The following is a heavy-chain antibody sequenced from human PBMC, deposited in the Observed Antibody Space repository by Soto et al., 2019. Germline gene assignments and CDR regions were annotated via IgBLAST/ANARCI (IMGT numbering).Heavy chain of an antibody. J-gene: IGHJ6*02. Sequence: VASVKVSCKASGYTFTRSGISWVRQAPGQGPEWMGWISSYNGDTNYAQTFQGRVTMTTDTSTSTAYMELRSLRSDDTAVYYCAREGVAPYYYYGMDVWGQGNPVTVSS. CDR3: AREGVAPYYYYGMDV. CDR1: GYTFTRSG. V-gene: IGHV1-18*01. CDR2: ISSYNGDT. D-gene: IGHD5-12*01.